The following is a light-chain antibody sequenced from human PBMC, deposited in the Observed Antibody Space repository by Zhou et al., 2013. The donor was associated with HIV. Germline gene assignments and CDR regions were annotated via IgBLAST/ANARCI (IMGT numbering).Light chain of an antibody. CDR3: QQYSNWPRT. J-gene: IGKJ1*01. V-gene: IGKV3-20*01. CDR1: QSVSSSY. CDR2: GAS. Sequence: EIVLTQSPGTLSLSPGERATLSCRASQSVSSSYLAWYQQKPGQAPRLLIYGASSRATGIPDRFNGSGSGTEFTLTIYSLQSEDLAIYFCQQYSNWPRTFGQGTKVDIK.